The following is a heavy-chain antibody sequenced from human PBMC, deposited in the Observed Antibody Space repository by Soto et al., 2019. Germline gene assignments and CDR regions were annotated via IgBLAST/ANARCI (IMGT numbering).Heavy chain of an antibody. CDR2: IYYGWNT. CDR3: ARDREYYESSGLYFDY. J-gene: IGHJ4*02. CDR1: GGSTSDYY. V-gene: IGHV4-59*01. Sequence: SETLSLTCSVSGGSTSDYYWSWIRQPPGKGLEWIGYIYYGWNTNYNPSLKSRVTISVDTSKNQFSLKLISVTAADTAVYYCARDREYYESSGLYFDYWGQGTLVTVSS. D-gene: IGHD3-22*01.